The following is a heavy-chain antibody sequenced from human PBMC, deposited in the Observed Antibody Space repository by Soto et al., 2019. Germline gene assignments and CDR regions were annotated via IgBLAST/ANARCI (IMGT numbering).Heavy chain of an antibody. J-gene: IGHJ1*01. CDR3: VRDSHEKSGSNYVTEYFTH. D-gene: IGHD4-4*01. CDR2: INPSGGST. Sequence: QVQLVQSGAEVKKPGASVKLSCKASGYTFINFYMNWVRQAPGQRPEWMAIINPSGGSTRYADECQGWLTLTTDTSTSTVYRELSSLISDDTAVYYCVRDSHEKSGSNYVTEYFTHWGQGTLVSVSS. V-gene: IGHV1-46*03. CDR1: GYTFINFY.